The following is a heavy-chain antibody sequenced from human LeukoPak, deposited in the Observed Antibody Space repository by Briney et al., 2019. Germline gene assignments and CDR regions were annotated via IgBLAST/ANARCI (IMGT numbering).Heavy chain of an antibody. CDR3: AANSADYNTLGSSYKV. CDR1: GGSISSSSYY. Sequence: SETLSLTCTVSGGSISSSSYYWGWIRQPPGKGLEWIGSIYYSGSTYYNPSLKSRVTISVDTSKNQFSLKLSSVTAADTAVYYCAANSADYNTLGSSYKVWGQGTLVTVSS. CDR2: IYYSGST. V-gene: IGHV4-39*07. D-gene: IGHD3-10*01. J-gene: IGHJ4*02.